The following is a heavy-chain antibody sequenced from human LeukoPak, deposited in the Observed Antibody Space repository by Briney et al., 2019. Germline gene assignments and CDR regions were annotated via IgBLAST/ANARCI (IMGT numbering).Heavy chain of an antibody. D-gene: IGHD1-26*01. CDR3: ARAVGAGGYYYYMDV. CDR1: GYTFTSYD. Sequence: ASVKVFCKSSGYTFTSYDINWVRQATGQGLEWMGWMNPNSGNTGYAQKFQGRVTMTRNTSISTAYMELSSLRSEDTAMYYCARAVGAGGYYYYMDVWGKGTTVTISS. J-gene: IGHJ6*03. V-gene: IGHV1-8*01. CDR2: MNPNSGNT.